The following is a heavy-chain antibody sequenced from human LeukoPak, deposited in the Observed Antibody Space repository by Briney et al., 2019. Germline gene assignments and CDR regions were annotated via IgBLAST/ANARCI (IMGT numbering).Heavy chain of an antibody. V-gene: IGHV1-46*01. CDR2: INPSGGST. CDR3: ARFCSGGSCYRDAPDYYFYGMDV. CDR1: GYTFTSYY. Sequence: ASVKVSCKASGYTFTSYYMHWERQAPGQGLEWMGIINPSGGSTSYAQKFQGRVTMTRDTSTSTVYMELSSLRSEDTAVYYCARFCSGGSCYRDAPDYYFYGMDVWGQGTTVTVSS. J-gene: IGHJ6*02. D-gene: IGHD2-15*01.